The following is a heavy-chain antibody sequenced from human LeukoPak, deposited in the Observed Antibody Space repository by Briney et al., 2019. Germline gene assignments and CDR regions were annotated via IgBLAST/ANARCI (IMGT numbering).Heavy chain of an antibody. CDR3: ARAHKDAFDI. CDR1: GFTFSDYY. Sequence: PGGSLRLSCAASGFTFSDYYMGWIRQAPGNGLEWVAYITSSGSAIYHADSVKVRFTISRNNDKNSPYLQMNTLRAEDTAVYYCARAHKDAFDIWGQGTMVTVSS. V-gene: IGHV3-11*04. CDR2: ITSSGSAI. J-gene: IGHJ3*02.